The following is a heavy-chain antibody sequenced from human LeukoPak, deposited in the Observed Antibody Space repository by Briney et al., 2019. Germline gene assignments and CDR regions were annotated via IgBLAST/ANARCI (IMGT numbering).Heavy chain of an antibody. Sequence: GGSLRLSCAASGFTFSDYYMSWIRQAPGKGLEWVSYISSSGSTIYYADSVKGRFTISRDNAKNSLYPQMNSLRAEDTAVYYCARDLDCSSTSCYYYMDVWGKGTTVTVSS. CDR1: GFTFSDYY. D-gene: IGHD2-2*01. CDR2: ISSSGSTI. J-gene: IGHJ6*03. V-gene: IGHV3-11*01. CDR3: ARDLDCSSTSCYYYMDV.